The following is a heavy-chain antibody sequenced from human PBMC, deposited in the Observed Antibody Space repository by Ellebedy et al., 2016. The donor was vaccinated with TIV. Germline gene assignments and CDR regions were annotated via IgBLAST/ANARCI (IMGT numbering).Heavy chain of an antibody. CDR1: GFTFSTSW. J-gene: IGHJ4*02. D-gene: IGHD2-2*01. CDR2: IKEDGTEK. V-gene: IGHV3-7*03. Sequence: GESLKISXAASGFTFSTSWMTWIRQAPGAGLEWVATIKEDGTEKYYADSVKGRFIISRDNAKNSLSLQMNRLRAEDTAVYYCARDRASSRFDYWGQGTLVTVSS. CDR3: ARDRASSRFDY.